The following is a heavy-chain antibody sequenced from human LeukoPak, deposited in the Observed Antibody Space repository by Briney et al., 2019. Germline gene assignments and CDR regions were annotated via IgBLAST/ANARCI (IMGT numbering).Heavy chain of an antibody. CDR2: IRSEADGGTP. D-gene: IGHD2-15*01. CDR1: GFSFSDAW. Sequence: GGSLRLSCAASGFSFSDAWMNWVRQAPGKGLEWVGHIRSEADGGTPDYIAPVKGRFTISRDDSKDTLYLQMNSLNTEGTAMYYCTTRSPARYCSDGACYSSADYWGQGTLVTVSS. V-gene: IGHV3-15*07. J-gene: IGHJ4*02. CDR3: TTRSPARYCSDGACYSSADY.